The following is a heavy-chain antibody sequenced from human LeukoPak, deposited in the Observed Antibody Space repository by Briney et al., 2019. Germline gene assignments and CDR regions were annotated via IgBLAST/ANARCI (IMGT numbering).Heavy chain of an antibody. D-gene: IGHD1-7*01. CDR1: GGSVSSATAF. V-gene: IGHV4-39*01. Sequence: SETLSLTCTVSGGSVSSATAFWGWIRQPPGKGLEWLGTIYYSGSTYYNPSLKSRVTTSVDTSKNQFSLPLSSVTAADTAVYYCARGSRELYYFDYWGQGTLVTVSS. J-gene: IGHJ4*02. CDR2: IYYSGST. CDR3: ARGSRELYYFDY.